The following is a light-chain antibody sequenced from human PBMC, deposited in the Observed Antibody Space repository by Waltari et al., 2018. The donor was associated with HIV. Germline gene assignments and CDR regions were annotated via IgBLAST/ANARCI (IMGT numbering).Light chain of an antibody. J-gene: IGLJ3*02. CDR1: SGINVGTYR. CDR3: MIWHSSAWV. CDR2: YKSDSDK. Sequence: QAVLTQPASLSASPGASASLTCTLRSGINVGTYRIYWYQQKPGSPPQSLLRYKSDSDKQQASVVPSRLSGSKDASADAGILLISVLQSEDEADYYCMIWHSSAWVFGGGTKLTVL. V-gene: IGLV5-45*01.